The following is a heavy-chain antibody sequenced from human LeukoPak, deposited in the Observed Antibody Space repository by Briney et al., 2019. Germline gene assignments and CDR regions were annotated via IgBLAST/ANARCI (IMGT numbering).Heavy chain of an antibody. D-gene: IGHD3-22*01. CDR3: AKDSGDSSVRAFDI. J-gene: IGHJ3*02. CDR1: GFTFSSYA. V-gene: IGHV3-23*01. Sequence: TGGSLRLSCAASGFTFSSYAMSWVRQAPGKGLEWVSAISGSGGSTYYADSVKGRFTISRDNSKNTLYLQMNSLRAEDMAVYYCAKDSGDSSVRAFDIWGQGTMVTVSS. CDR2: ISGSGGST.